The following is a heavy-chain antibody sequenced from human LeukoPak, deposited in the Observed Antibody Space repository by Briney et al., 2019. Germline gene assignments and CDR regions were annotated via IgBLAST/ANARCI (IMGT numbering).Heavy chain of an antibody. CDR3: ARGKHSSTWTFDY. J-gene: IGHJ4*02. D-gene: IGHD6-13*01. V-gene: IGHV4-4*07. CDR1: GDSISSYY. Sequence: SETLSLTCTVSGDSISSYYWNRIRQPAGQGLEWIGRIFTSGTTDYSPSLKSRVTMSVDTSKNQFSLNLSSVTAADTAVYYCARGKHSSTWTFDYWGQGTLVTVSS. CDR2: IFTSGTT.